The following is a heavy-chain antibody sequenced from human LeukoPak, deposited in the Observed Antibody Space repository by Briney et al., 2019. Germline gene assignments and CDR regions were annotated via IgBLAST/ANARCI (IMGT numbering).Heavy chain of an antibody. J-gene: IGHJ6*03. CDR2: MNPNSGDT. Sequence: GASVKVSCKASGYTFTSYDINWVRQATGQGLEWMGWMNPNSGDTGYAQKLQGRVTMTKNTSITTAYMELNSLRSEDTAVYYCARALSWTTDSYYYMDVWGKGTTVTVSS. CDR3: ARALSWTTDSYYYMDV. V-gene: IGHV1-8*01. CDR1: GYTFTSYD. D-gene: IGHD3/OR15-3a*01.